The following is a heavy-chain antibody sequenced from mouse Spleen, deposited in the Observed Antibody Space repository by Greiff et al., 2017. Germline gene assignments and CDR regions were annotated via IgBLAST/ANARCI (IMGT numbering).Heavy chain of an antibody. Sequence: QVQLKQSGAELVRPGVSVKISCKGSGYTFTDYAMHWVKQSHAKSLEWIGVISTYYGDASYNQKFKGKATMTVDKSSSTAYMELARLTSEDSAIYYCARDTTVVADYWGQGTTLTVSS. CDR1: GYTFTDYA. J-gene: IGHJ2*01. D-gene: IGHD1-1*01. CDR2: ISTYYGDA. CDR3: ARDTTVVADY. V-gene: IGHV1S137*01.